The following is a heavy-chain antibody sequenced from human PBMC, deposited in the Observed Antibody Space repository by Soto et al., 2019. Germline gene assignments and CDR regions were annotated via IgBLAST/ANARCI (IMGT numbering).Heavy chain of an antibody. CDR3: ARRPDGYNSAPFED. V-gene: IGHV4-31*01. J-gene: IGHJ4*02. Sequence: QVQLQESGPGLVKPSQTLSLTCTVSGGSISSGGYYWSWIRQHPGKGLEWIGYLHYTGNTYHNPPLRTPLSISLDTSKTQFSLKLSSVTAADTAVYYCARRPDGYNSAPFEDWSQGTLVTGSS. D-gene: IGHD5-12*01. CDR1: GGSISSGGYY. CDR2: LHYTGNT.